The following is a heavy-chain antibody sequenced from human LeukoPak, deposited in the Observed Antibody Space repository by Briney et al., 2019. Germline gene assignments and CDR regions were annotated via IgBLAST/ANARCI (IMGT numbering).Heavy chain of an antibody. CDR2: INPDGSTT. J-gene: IGHJ6*02. CDR1: KFTFSSYW. V-gene: IGHV3-74*01. CDR3: ATDRDPHYGMHV. Sequence: GGSLSLSCAASKFTFSSYWMHWVRQAPRKGLVWVSRINPDGSTTNYADSVKGRFTISRDNAKNTLYLQMNSLRAEDTAVYYCATDRDPHYGMHVWGQGTTVTVSS. D-gene: IGHD3-10*01.